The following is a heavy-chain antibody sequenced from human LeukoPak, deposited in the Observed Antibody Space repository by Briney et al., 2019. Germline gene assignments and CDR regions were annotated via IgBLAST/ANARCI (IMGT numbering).Heavy chain of an antibody. D-gene: IGHD3-16*01. Sequence: GGSLRLXCGASGFTYSTYWMHWVRLAPGKGLVWVSRIHKDGSSTNYADAVKGRFTISRDNARNTLYLQMNSLRAEDTALYYCAVWGGGGFDFWGQGTMVTVSS. CDR2: IHKDGSST. CDR1: GFTYSTYW. V-gene: IGHV3-74*01. CDR3: AVWGGGGFDF. J-gene: IGHJ3*01.